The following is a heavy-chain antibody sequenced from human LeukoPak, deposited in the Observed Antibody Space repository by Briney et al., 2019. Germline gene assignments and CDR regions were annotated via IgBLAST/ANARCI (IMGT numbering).Heavy chain of an antibody. Sequence: GGSLRLSCAASGFTFSDYYMSWIRQAPGKGLEWVSAISGSGGSTYYADSVKGRFTISRDNSKNTLYLQMNSLRAEDTAVYYCASHTTSGSYSDFDYWGQGTLVTVSS. D-gene: IGHD1-26*01. J-gene: IGHJ4*02. CDR1: GFTFSDYY. V-gene: IGHV3-23*01. CDR2: ISGSGGST. CDR3: ASHTTSGSYSDFDY.